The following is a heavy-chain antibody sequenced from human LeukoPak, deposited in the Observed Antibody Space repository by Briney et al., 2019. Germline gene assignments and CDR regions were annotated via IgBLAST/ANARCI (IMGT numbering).Heavy chain of an antibody. Sequence: GRSLRLSCAASGFTFSSYGMHWVRQAPGKGLEWVAVISYDGSNKYYADSVKGRFTISRDNSKNTLYLQMNNLRAEDTAVYYCAKDRVNFGVVLYDMDVWGQGTTVTVSS. CDR1: GFTFSSYG. CDR2: ISYDGSNK. V-gene: IGHV3-30*18. D-gene: IGHD3-3*01. CDR3: AKDRVNFGVVLYDMDV. J-gene: IGHJ6*02.